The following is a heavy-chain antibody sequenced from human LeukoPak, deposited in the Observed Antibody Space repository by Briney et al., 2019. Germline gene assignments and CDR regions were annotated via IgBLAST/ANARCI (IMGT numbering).Heavy chain of an antibody. Sequence: GASVNVSCKASGGTFSSYAISWVRQAPGQGLEWMGGIIPIFGTANYAQKFQGRVTITADESTSTAYMELSSLRSEDTAVYYCARDRYGGSTVSLYDYWGQGTLVTVSS. V-gene: IGHV1-69*13. CDR1: GGTFSSYA. D-gene: IGHD3-10*01. J-gene: IGHJ4*02. CDR2: IIPIFGTA. CDR3: ARDRYGGSTVSLYDY.